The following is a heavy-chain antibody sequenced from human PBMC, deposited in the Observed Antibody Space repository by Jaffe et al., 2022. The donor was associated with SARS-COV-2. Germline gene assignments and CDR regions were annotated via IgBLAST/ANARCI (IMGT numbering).Heavy chain of an antibody. CDR1: GFTFSTSD. J-gene: IGHJ4*02. CDR2: IRGNGVKT. D-gene: IGHD1-26*01. V-gene: IGHV3-23*01. CDR3: AKMSKVGAATSYFDY. Sequence: EVQLLESGGGLVQPGGSLRLSCAASGFTFSTSDMTWVRQAPGNGLEWVSAIRGNGVKTHYADSVKGRFTISRDISKNTLYLQMNSLRAEDTAIYYCAKMSKVGAATSYFDYWGQGTLVTVSS.